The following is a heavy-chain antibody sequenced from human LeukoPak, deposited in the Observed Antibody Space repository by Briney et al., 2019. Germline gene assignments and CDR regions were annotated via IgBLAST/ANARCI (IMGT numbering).Heavy chain of an antibody. V-gene: IGHV3-23*01. CDR1: GFTFSSYA. CDR3: ARAYADSGDYEAY. D-gene: IGHD4-17*01. CDR2: IGGSGSRR. Sequence: GGTLRLSCAASGFTFSSYAMSWVRQAPGKGLEWVSAIGGSGSRRYHADSVKGRFTISRDNSRNTLYLQMNSLRAEDTAVYYCARAYADSGDYEAYWGQGTLVTVSS. J-gene: IGHJ4*02.